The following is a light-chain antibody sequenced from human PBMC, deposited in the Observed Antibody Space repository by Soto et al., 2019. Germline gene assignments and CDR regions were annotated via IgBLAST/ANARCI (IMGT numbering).Light chain of an antibody. CDR1: QSISDS. CDR3: QQYNRH. Sequence: DIPMTQSPSTLSASVGDRVTITCRASQSISDSLAWYQQKPGKAPKLLIFKASNLESGVPSRFSGSGSGTEFTLTISSLQPDDFATYYCQQYNRHFGQGTKVEIK. CDR2: KAS. V-gene: IGKV1-5*03. J-gene: IGKJ1*01.